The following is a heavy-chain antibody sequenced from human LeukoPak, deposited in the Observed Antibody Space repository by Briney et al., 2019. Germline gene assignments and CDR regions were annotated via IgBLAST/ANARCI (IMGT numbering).Heavy chain of an antibody. V-gene: IGHV1-18*01. J-gene: IGHJ4*02. Sequence: SVKVSCKVSGCPFTRYGISWVRHPPAQGREGMGWISAYNGNTNYAQKLQGRVTMTTDTTTSTAYMELRSLRSDDTAVYYCARSPYYDFWSGYYTKDYWGQGTLVTVSS. CDR2: ISAYNGNT. D-gene: IGHD3-3*01. CDR3: ARSPYYDFWSGYYTKDY. CDR1: GCPFTRYG.